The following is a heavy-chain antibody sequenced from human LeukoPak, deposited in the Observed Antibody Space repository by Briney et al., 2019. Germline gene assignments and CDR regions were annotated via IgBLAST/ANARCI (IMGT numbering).Heavy chain of an antibody. V-gene: IGHV3-23*01. J-gene: IGHJ4*02. D-gene: IGHD3-3*01. Sequence: GGSLRLSCAASGFTFSSYAMSWVRQAPGKGLEWVSAISGSGGSTYYADSVKGRFTISRDNSKNTLYLQMNSLRAEDTAVYYCAKHGNYDFWSGYYVAYWGQGTLVTVSS. CDR3: AKHGNYDFWSGYYVAY. CDR1: GFTFSSYA. CDR2: ISGSGGST.